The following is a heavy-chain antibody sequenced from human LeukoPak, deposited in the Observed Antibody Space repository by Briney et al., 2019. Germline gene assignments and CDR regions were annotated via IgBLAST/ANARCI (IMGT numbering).Heavy chain of an antibody. CDR3: AAAVAGTFDFDY. CDR2: IVVGSGNT. V-gene: IGHV1-58*02. CDR1: GFTFTSSA. J-gene: IGHJ4*02. Sequence: SVKVSCKASGFTFTSSAMQWVRQARGRRLEWIGWIVVGSGNTNYAQKFLERVTITRDMSTSTAYMELSSLRSEDTAVYYCAAAVAGTFDFDYWGQGTLVTVSS. D-gene: IGHD6-19*01.